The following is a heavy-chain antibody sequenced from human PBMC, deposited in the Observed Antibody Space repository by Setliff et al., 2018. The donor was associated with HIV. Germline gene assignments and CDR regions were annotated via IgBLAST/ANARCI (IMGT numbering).Heavy chain of an antibody. J-gene: IGHJ4*02. CDR3: ARGARGGIDY. CDR1: GFTFSSYW. D-gene: IGHD3-16*01. V-gene: IGHV3-7*03. CDR2: IKHDGSEE. Sequence: SLRLSCAASGFTFSSYWMTWVRLAPGKGLEWVANIKHDGSEEYYVDSVKGRFTISRDNAKNSLYLQMNSLRAEDTAFYYCARGARGGIDYWGLGTLVTSPQ.